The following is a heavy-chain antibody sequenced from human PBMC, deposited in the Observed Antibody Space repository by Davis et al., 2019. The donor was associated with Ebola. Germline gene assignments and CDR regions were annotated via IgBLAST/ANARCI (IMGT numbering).Heavy chain of an antibody. Sequence: MPSETLSLTCAVSGGSVSSSDWSTWVRQPPGKGLEWVGAAFNTGAINYNPSLTSRVTISVDKSKNQFSLSLTSVTAADTAVYYCARGPSYSNGWYAPIDYWGQGILVTVSS. D-gene: IGHD6-19*01. J-gene: IGHJ4*02. CDR2: AFNTGAI. V-gene: IGHV4-4*02. CDR3: ARGPSYSNGWYAPIDY. CDR1: GGSVSSSDW.